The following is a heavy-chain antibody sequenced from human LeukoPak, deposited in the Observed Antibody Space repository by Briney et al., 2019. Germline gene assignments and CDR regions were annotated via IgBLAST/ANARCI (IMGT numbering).Heavy chain of an antibody. CDR3: ARDFTVLAARPRY. Sequence: SETLSLTCAVYGGSFSGYYWSWIRQPPGKGLEWIGEINHSGSTNYNPSLKSRVTISVDTSKNQFSLKLSSVTAADTAVYYCARDFTVLAARPRYWGQGTLVTVSS. CDR1: GGSFSGYY. J-gene: IGHJ4*02. V-gene: IGHV4-34*01. CDR2: INHSGST. D-gene: IGHD6-6*01.